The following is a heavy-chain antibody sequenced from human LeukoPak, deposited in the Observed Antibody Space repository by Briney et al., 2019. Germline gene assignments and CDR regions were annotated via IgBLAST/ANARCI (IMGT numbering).Heavy chain of an antibody. V-gene: IGHV4-30-4*01. J-gene: IGHJ3*02. CDR2: IYYSGST. D-gene: IGHD3-10*01. Sequence: SQTLSLTCTVSGGSISSGDYYWSRIRQPPGKGLEWIGYIYYSGSTYYNPSLKSRVTISVDTSKNQFSLKLSSVTAADTAVYYCARPLMVRGVWGAFDIWGQGTMVTVSS. CDR3: ARPLMVRGVWGAFDI. CDR1: GGSISSGDYY.